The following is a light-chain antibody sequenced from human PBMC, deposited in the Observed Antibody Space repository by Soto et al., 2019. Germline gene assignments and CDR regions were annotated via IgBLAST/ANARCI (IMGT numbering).Light chain of an antibody. V-gene: IGKV1-27*01. Sequence: IQVPQSPSSLSASVGDRVPITCRASQGIRHYLAWYQQKPGKVPKLLIYEASNLQSGVPSRFRGGGSGTEFTLTISSLQPEDVATYYCQNFDSAPQTFGQGTKVDIK. CDR3: QNFDSAPQT. J-gene: IGKJ1*01. CDR1: QGIRHY. CDR2: EAS.